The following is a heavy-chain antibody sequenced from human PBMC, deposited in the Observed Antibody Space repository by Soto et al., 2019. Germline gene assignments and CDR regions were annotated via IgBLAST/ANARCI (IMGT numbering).Heavy chain of an antibody. V-gene: IGHV1-69*13. D-gene: IGHD3-9*01. CDR3: ARAPVPSVYDILTGYYHDY. J-gene: IGHJ4*02. CDR1: GGTFSSYA. Sequence: SVKVSCKASGGTFSSYAISWVRQAPGQGLEWMGGIIPILGTANYAQKFQGRVTITADESTSTAYMELSSLRSEDTAVYYCARAPVPSVYDILTGYYHDYWGQGTLVTVSS. CDR2: IIPILGTA.